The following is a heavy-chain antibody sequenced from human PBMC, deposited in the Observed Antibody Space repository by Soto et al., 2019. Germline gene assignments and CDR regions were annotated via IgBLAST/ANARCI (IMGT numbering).Heavy chain of an antibody. Sequence: ASVKVSCKASGDTFTGDYMHWVRQGPGQGLEWMGWINPNSGGTNYAQKFQGRVTMTRDTSISTAYMELSRLRSDDTAVYYCARDFRYCSSTSCYFSPGPYYGMDVWGQGTTVTVSS. CDR1: GDTFTGDY. CDR2: INPNSGGT. V-gene: IGHV1-2*02. J-gene: IGHJ6*02. D-gene: IGHD2-2*01. CDR3: ARDFRYCSSTSCYFSPGPYYGMDV.